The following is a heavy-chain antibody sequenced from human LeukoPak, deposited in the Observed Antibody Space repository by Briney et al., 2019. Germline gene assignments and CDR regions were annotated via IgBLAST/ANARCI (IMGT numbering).Heavy chain of an antibody. CDR3: AAVKTYYYDTSGYYFPLNAFDI. V-gene: IGHV1-24*01. CDR1: GYSLTELS. CDR2: FDPEDGET. Sequence: ASVKVSCKVSGYSLTELSMHWVRQAPGKGLEWMGGFDPEDGETIYAQKFQGRVTMTEDTSIVTAYMELSSLRSEDTAVYYCAAVKTYYYDTSGYYFPLNAFDIWGQGTMVTVSS. D-gene: IGHD3-22*01. J-gene: IGHJ3*02.